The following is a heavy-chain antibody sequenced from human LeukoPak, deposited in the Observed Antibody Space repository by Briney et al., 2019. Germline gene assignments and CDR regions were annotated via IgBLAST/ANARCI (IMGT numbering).Heavy chain of an antibody. V-gene: IGHV4-30-4*08. D-gene: IGHD3-3*01. Sequence: PSETLSLTCTVSGGSISSGDYYWSWIRQPPGKGLEWIGYIYYSGSPYYNPSLKSRVTISVDTSKNQFSLKLSSVTAADTAVYYCARGSRYDFWSGYYTGYFDYWGQGTLVTVSS. J-gene: IGHJ4*02. CDR2: IYYSGSP. CDR1: GGSISSGDYY. CDR3: ARGSRYDFWSGYYTGYFDY.